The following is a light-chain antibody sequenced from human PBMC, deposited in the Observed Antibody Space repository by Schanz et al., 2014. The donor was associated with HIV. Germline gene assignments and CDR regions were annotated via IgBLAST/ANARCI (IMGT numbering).Light chain of an antibody. CDR3: NSYTSISTRV. J-gene: IGLJ2*01. Sequence: QSVLTQPPSVSGAPGQRVTISCTGGTSNIGTGFHVHWYQQVPGAAPKLLIFDTNNRPSGVPDRFSGSKSGPSASLAITGLQAEDEADYYCNSYTSISTRVFGGGTKLTVL. CDR2: DTN. V-gene: IGLV1-40*01. CDR1: TSNIGTGFH.